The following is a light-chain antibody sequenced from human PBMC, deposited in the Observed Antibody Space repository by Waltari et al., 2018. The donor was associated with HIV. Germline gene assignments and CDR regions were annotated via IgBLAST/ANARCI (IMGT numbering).Light chain of an antibody. CDR3: QQYYSTPPT. Sequence: DIVMTQSPDPLAASLGDRATINCKSSQSLLYTSNSKNYLAWYQQRPGQPLKLLIYWASIRESGVPDRFSGSGSGTDFTLTISSLQAEDVAVYYCQQYYSTPPTFGQGTKLEIK. CDR2: WAS. J-gene: IGKJ2*01. CDR1: QSLLYTSNSKNY. V-gene: IGKV4-1*01.